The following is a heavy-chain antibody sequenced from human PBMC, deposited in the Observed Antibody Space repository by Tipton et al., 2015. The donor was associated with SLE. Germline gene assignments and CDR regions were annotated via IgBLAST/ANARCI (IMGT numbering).Heavy chain of an antibody. D-gene: IGHD3-10*01. CDR1: GFTFSSSW. J-gene: IGHJ4*02. CDR3: ARGLRFTMIQGLAY. CDR2: IKEDGSEK. Sequence: SLRLSCAASGFTFSSSWMNWVRLAPGKGLEWVANIKEDGSEKHYVDSVKDRLTISRDNAKNSLYLQMNSLRDEDTAVYYCARGLRFTMIQGLAYWGQGTLVTVSS. V-gene: IGHV3-7*01.